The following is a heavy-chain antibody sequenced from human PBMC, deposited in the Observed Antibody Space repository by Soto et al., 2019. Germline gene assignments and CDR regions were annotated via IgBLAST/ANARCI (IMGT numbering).Heavy chain of an antibody. J-gene: IGHJ4*02. D-gene: IGHD2-8*01. CDR2: INHSGST. V-gene: IGHV4-34*01. Sequence: SETLSLTCAVYGGSFSGYYWSWIRQPPGKGLEWIGEINHSGSTNYNPSLKSRVTISVDTSKNQFSLKLSSVTAADTAVYYCARKYCTNGVCLDYWGQGTLVTVSS. CDR3: ARKYCTNGVCLDY. CDR1: GGSFSGYY.